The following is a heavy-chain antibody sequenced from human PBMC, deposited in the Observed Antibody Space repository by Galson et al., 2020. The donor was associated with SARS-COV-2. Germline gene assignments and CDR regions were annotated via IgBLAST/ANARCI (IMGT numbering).Heavy chain of an antibody. D-gene: IGHD3-3*01. CDR2: INPDGSTT. J-gene: IGHJ5*02. CDR1: GFMFNSHW. V-gene: IGHV3-7*03. Sequence: GESLKISCVGSGFMFNSHWMSWIRQAPGEGLEWVASINPDGSTTRYVDSVKGRSTIFRDNAQNSVSLQMSSLRAEDTAVYFCARLLDWGTTYDLWGQGTLVTVSS. CDR3: ARLLDWGTTYDL.